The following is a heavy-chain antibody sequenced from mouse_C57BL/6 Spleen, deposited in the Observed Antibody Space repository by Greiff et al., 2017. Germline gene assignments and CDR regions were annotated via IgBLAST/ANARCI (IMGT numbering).Heavy chain of an antibody. Sequence: QVQLQQSGPELVKPGASVKISCKASGYAFSSSWMNWVKQRPGKGLEWIGRIYPGDGDTNYNGKFKGKATLTADKSSSTAYMQLSSLTSEDSAVYFCAREAYYSNYEDYWGQGTTLTVSS. CDR3: AREAYYSNYEDY. CDR2: IYPGDGDT. CDR1: GYAFSSSW. J-gene: IGHJ2*01. D-gene: IGHD2-5*01. V-gene: IGHV1-82*01.